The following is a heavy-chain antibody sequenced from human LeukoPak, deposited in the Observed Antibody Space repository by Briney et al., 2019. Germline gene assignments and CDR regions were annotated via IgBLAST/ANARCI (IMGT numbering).Heavy chain of an antibody. CDR1: GGSLSGYY. V-gene: IGHV4-34*01. Sequence: PSETLSLTCAVYGGSLSGYYWSWIRQPPGKGLEWIGEINHSGSTTYNPSLKSRVTISVDTTKNQSSLKLTSLTAAATAVYYCTRNEDSSAGSCYNWTDAWGQGTLVTVSS. D-gene: IGHD2-15*01. CDR3: TRNEDSSAGSCYNWTDA. CDR2: INHSGST. J-gene: IGHJ5*02.